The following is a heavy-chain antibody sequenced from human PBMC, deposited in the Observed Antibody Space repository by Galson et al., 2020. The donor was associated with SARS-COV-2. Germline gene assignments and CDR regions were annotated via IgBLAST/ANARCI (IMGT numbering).Heavy chain of an antibody. D-gene: IGHD6-13*01. CDR1: GFNFSSYW. Sequence: GGSLRLSCAASGFNFSSYWMSWVRQAPGKGLEWVANIKQDGSEKYYVDSVKGRFTISRDNAKNSLYLQMNSLRAEDTAVYYCARDPDPSIAAADYWGQGTLVTVSS. V-gene: IGHV3-7*03. CDR2: IKQDGSEK. CDR3: ARDPDPSIAAADY. J-gene: IGHJ4*02.